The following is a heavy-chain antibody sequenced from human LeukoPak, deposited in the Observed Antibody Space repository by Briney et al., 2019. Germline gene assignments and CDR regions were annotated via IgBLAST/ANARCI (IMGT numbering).Heavy chain of an antibody. CDR2: IDSSSSYK. D-gene: IGHD3-22*01. CDR1: GFTFSGYT. V-gene: IGHV3-21*01. CDR3: ATGPDTYYYDSSGY. Sequence: PGGSLRLSCVASGFTFSGYTMTWVRQAPGKGLEWVSSIDSSSSYKYYADSVKGRFTISRDNAKNSLYLQMNSLRAEDTAVYYCATGPDTYYYDSSGYWGQGTLVTVSS. J-gene: IGHJ4*02.